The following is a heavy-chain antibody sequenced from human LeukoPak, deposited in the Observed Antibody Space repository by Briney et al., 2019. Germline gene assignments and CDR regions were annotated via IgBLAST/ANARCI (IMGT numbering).Heavy chain of an antibody. CDR1: GYTFTSYG. Sequence: ASVKVSCKASGYTFTSYGISWVRQAPGQGLEWMGWISAYNGNTNYAQKLQGRVTMTIDTSTSTAYMELRSLRSDDTAVYYCARLSYYDSSGYYWTGYYYGMDVWGQGTTVTVSS. J-gene: IGHJ6*02. CDR2: ISAYNGNT. V-gene: IGHV1-18*01. D-gene: IGHD3-22*01. CDR3: ARLSYYDSSGYYWTGYYYGMDV.